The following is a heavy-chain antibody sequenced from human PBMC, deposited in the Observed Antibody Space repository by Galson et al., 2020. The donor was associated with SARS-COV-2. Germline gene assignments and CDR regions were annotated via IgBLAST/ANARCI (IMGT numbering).Heavy chain of an antibody. J-gene: IGHJ4*02. D-gene: IGHD3-10*01. Sequence: SETLSLTCGVYGGSFSEHYWAWIRQPPGKGLQWIGEINHSGSTNYNPSLKSRVTISVDTSKNQFSLKVKSVTAADTAVYYCAKVRSGSDTHGPTPFDFWGQGTLVTVSS. V-gene: IGHV4-34*01. CDR2: INHSGST. CDR1: GGSFSEHY. CDR3: AKVRSGSDTHGPTPFDF.